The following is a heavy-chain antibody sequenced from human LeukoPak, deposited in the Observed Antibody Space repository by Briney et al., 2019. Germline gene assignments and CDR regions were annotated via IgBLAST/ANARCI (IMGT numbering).Heavy chain of an antibody. J-gene: IGHJ6*03. CDR1: GGSFSGYY. CDR3: AGGPPVGDFWSGYYYYYYYMDV. V-gene: IGHV4-34*01. CDR2: INHSGST. Sequence: KPSETLSLTXAVYGGSFSGYYWSWIRQPPGKGLEWIGEINHSGSTNYNPSLKSRVTISVDTSKNQFSLKLSSVTAADTAVYYCAGGPPVGDFWSGYYYYYYYMDVWGKWTTVTVSS. D-gene: IGHD3-3*01.